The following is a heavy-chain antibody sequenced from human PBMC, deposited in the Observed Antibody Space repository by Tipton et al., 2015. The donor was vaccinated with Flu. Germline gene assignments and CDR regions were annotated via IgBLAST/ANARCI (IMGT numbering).Heavy chain of an antibody. CDR3: ARDTSLQR. Sequence: LRLSCTVSGASISSSYWSWIRQAPGKGPEWIGHIYYSGITNYNPSLKSRITISVDTSKNQFSLRLSSVTAADTAVYYCARDTSLQRWGQGTLVTVS. CDR1: GASISSSY. J-gene: IGHJ1*01. CDR2: IYYSGIT. V-gene: IGHV4-59*01.